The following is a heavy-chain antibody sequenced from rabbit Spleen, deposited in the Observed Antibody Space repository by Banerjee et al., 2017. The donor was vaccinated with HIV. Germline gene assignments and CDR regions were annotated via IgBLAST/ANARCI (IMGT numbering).Heavy chain of an antibody. V-gene: IGHV1S40*01. CDR1: GFSFNSGYD. D-gene: IGHD1-1*01. Sequence: QSLEESGGGLVKPGATLTLTCKASGFSFNSGYDMCWVRQAPGKGLEWVACAYAGSSGSTYSATWAKGRFTISKTSSTTVTLQMTSLTAADTATYFCARDTATSFSTYGMDLWGPGILVTVS. CDR3: ARDTATSFSTYGMDL. CDR2: AYAGSSGST. J-gene: IGHJ6*01.